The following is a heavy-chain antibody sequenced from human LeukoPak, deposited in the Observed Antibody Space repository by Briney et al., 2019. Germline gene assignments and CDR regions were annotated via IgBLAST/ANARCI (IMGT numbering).Heavy chain of an antibody. D-gene: IGHD4-17*01. CDR2: ISHIGRT. V-gene: IGHV4-59*11. J-gene: IGHJ3*02. Sequence: SETLSLTCAVSGDSFSSHYWTWIRQSPGTGLEGIGYISHIGRTNCNPSLKSRVTISIDTSKNQFSLKLRSVTAADTAVYYCARDLVTVTKGFDIWGQGTMVSVSS. CDR1: GDSFSSHY. CDR3: ARDLVTVTKGFDI.